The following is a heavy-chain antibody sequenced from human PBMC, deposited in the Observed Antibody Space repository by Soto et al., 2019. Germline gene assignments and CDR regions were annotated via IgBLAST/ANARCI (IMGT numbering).Heavy chain of an antibody. CDR2: ISGSGGST. V-gene: IGHV3-23*01. D-gene: IGHD3-3*01. CDR3: AKDSVLRFLEWFPYPRDDAFDI. Sequence: EVQLLESGGGLVQPGGSLRLSCAASGFTFSSYAMSWVRQAPGKGLEWVSAISGSGGSTYYADSVKGRFTISRDNSKNKMYLQMNSLRAEDSAVYYCAKDSVLRFLEWFPYPRDDAFDIWGQGTMVTVSS. J-gene: IGHJ3*02. CDR1: GFTFSSYA.